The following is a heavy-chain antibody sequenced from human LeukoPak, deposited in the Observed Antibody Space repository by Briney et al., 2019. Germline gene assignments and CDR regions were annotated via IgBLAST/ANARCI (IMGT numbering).Heavy chain of an antibody. Sequence: SETLSLTCTVSGGSISSSSYYWSWIRQPPGKGLEWIGYIYYSGSTNYNPSLKSRVTISVDTSKNQFSLKLSSVTAADTAVYYCARVIGYSSSWFDPWGQGTLVTVSS. D-gene: IGHD6-19*01. CDR1: GGSISSSSYY. CDR2: IYYSGST. J-gene: IGHJ5*02. CDR3: ARVIGYSSSWFDP. V-gene: IGHV4-61*01.